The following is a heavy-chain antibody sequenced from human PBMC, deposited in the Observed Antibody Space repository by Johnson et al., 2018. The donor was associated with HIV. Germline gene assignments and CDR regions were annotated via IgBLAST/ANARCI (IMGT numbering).Heavy chain of an antibody. D-gene: IGHD5-18*01. CDR1: GFTFSDYY. J-gene: IGHJ3*01. Sequence: QVQLVESGGGLVKPGGSLRLSCAASGFTFSDYYMSWIRQAPGKGLEWVSYITGSGPVVYYAESVKGRFTISRANAKHSLYLQMNSLRAEDTAVYYCARGLIIQLWFQAAFDLWGQGTMVTVSS. V-gene: IGHV3-11*01. CDR2: ITGSGPVV. CDR3: ARGLIIQLWFQAAFDL.